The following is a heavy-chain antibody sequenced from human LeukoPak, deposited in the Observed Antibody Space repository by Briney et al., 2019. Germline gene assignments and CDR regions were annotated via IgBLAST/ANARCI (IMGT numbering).Heavy chain of an antibody. CDR2: IYHSGST. J-gene: IGHJ5*02. V-gene: IGHV4-30-2*01. CDR1: GGSISSGGYY. Sequence: PSQTLSLTCTVSGGSISSGGYYWSWIRQPPGKGLEWIGYIYHSGSTYYNPSLKSRVTISVDRSKNQFSLKLSSVTAADTAVYYCARGTQPRLWPMTRTDRWFDPWGQGTLVTVSS. CDR3: ARGTQPRLWPMTRTDRWFDP. D-gene: IGHD3-16*01.